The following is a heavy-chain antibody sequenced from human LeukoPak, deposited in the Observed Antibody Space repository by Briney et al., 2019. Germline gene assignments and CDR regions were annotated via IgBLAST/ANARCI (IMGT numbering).Heavy chain of an antibody. CDR2: INPNSGGT. CDR1: GYTFTCYY. D-gene: IGHD6-19*01. J-gene: IGHJ3*02. CDR3: ARSSGYSSGWPNAFDI. V-gene: IGHV1-2*04. Sequence: ASVKVSCKASGYTFTCYYMHWVRQAPGQGLEWMGWINPNSGGTNYAQKFQGWVTMTRDTSISTAYMELSRLRSDDTAVYYCARSSGYSSGWPNAFDIWGQGTMVTVSS.